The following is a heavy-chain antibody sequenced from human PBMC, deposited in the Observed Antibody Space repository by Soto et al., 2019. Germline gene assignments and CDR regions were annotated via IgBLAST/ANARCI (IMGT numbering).Heavy chain of an antibody. Sequence: PLPTQSRTYDIPVGSVSSNSSGRYRVKQTPSRGLEWLGRTYYKSKWFNNYAVSVKSRITINPDTSQNQFSLHLDSVTPEDTAVYFCARGSWDDVSGHYFMDVWGKGTSVTVSS. J-gene: IGHJ6*03. CDR1: VGSVSSNSSG. CDR3: ARGSWDDVSGHYFMDV. D-gene: IGHD5-12*01. V-gene: IGHV6-1*01. CDR2: TYYKSKWFN.